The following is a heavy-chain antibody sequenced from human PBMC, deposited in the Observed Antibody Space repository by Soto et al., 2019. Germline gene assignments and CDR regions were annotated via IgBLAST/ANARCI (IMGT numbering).Heavy chain of an antibody. J-gene: IGHJ4*02. D-gene: IGHD6-19*01. CDR2: IHYRGTT. Sequence: VQLQESGPGLVKPAETLSLTGTVSGGTLSNFYWSWVRQSPGKGLEWIGYIHYRGTTNYSPSLKSRVIMSIDASKNQFSLTLKSVTAADTAVYYCTRTRTTGWFSPVDSWGQGIPVTVSS. V-gene: IGHV4-59*01. CDR3: TRTRTTGWFSPVDS. CDR1: GGTLSNFY.